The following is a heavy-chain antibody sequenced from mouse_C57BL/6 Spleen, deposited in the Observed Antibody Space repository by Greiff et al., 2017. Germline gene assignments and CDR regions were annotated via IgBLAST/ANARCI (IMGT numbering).Heavy chain of an antibody. CDR2: INPSSGYT. Sequence: VQLQQSGAELAKPGASVKLSCKASGYTFTSYWMHWVKQRPGQGLEWIGYINPSSGYTKYNQKFKDKATLTADKPSSTAYMQLSSLTYDDSAVYYCARNLDVWYVDVWGTRTTVTGSS. V-gene: IGHV1-7*01. CDR1: GYTFTSYW. CDR3: ARNLDVWYVDV. J-gene: IGHJ1*03.